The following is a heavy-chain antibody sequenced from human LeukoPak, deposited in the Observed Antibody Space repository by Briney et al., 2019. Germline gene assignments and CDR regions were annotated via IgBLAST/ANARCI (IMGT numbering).Heavy chain of an antibody. Sequence: PSQTLSLTCAVSGGSISSGGYSWSWIRQPPGKGLEWIGYIYHSGSTYYNPSLKSRVTISVDRSKNQFSLKLSSVTAADTAVYYCARINEVAAAGTRDYYYYYGMDVWGQGTTVTVSS. J-gene: IGHJ6*02. D-gene: IGHD6-13*01. CDR3: ARINEVAAAGTRDYYYYYGMDV. V-gene: IGHV4-30-2*01. CDR2: IYHSGST. CDR1: GGSISSGGYS.